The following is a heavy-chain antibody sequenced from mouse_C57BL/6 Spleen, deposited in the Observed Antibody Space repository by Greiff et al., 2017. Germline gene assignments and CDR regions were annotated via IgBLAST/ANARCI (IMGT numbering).Heavy chain of an antibody. CDR3: ARITTVVAKGAMDY. J-gene: IGHJ4*01. Sequence: EVQLVESGPGLVKPSQSLSLTCSVTGYSITSGYYWNWIRQFPGNKLEWMGYISYDGSNNYNPSLKNRISIPRDTSKNQFFLKLNSVTTEDTATYYCARITTVVAKGAMDYWGQGTSVTVSS. D-gene: IGHD1-1*01. V-gene: IGHV3-6*01. CDR2: ISYDGSN. CDR1: GYSITSGYY.